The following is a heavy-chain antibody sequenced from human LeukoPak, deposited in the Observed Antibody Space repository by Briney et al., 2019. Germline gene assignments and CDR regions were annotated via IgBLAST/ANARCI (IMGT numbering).Heavy chain of an antibody. J-gene: IGHJ4*02. D-gene: IGHD3-10*01. CDR2: ISYDGSNK. Sequence: GGSLRLSCAASGFTFSSYGMHWVRQAPGKGLEWVAVISYDGSNKYYADSVKGRFTISRDNSKHTLYLQMNSLRAEDTAVYYCANAENPLWSDFDYWGQGTLVTVSS. CDR3: ANAENPLWSDFDY. V-gene: IGHV3-30*18. CDR1: GFTFSSYG.